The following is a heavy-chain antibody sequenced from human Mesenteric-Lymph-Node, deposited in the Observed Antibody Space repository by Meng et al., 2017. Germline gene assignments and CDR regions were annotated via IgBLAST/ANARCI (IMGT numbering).Heavy chain of an antibody. Sequence: GESLKISCAASGFTFDDYGMSWVRQAPGKGLEWVSGINWNGGSTGYADSVKGRFTISRDNAKNSLYLQMNSLRAEDTALYYCARVGSGSLSDAFDIWGQGTMVTVSS. CDR3: ARVGSGSLSDAFDI. CDR2: INWNGGST. V-gene: IGHV3-20*04. J-gene: IGHJ3*02. CDR1: GFTFDDYG. D-gene: IGHD1-26*01.